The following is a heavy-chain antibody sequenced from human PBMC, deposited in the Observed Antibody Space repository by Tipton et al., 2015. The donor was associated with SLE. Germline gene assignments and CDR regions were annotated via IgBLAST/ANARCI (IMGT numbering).Heavy chain of an antibody. CDR1: GGSFSGYY. V-gene: IGHV4-34*01. CDR2: INHSGST. CDR3: ATKLVDTAMVPLYYYYYYMDV. Sequence: TLSLTCAVYGGSFSGYYWCWIRQPPGKGLEWIGEINHSGSTNYNPSLKSRVTISVDTSKNQFSLKLSSVTAADTAVYYCATKLVDTAMVPLYYYYYYMDVWGKGTTVTVSS. J-gene: IGHJ6*03. D-gene: IGHD5-18*01.